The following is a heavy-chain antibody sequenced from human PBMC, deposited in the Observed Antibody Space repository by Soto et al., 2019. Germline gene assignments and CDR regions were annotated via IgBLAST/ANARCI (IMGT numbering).Heavy chain of an antibody. CDR2: IWYDGSNK. CDR1: GFTFSSYG. CDR3: ARDRLPGRGSFALRY. Sequence: QVQLVESGGGVVQPGRSLRLSCAASGFTFSSYGMHWVRQAPGKGLEWVAVIWYDGSNKYYADSVKGRFTISSDNSKNTLYLQMNSLRAEDTAVYYCARDRLPGRGSFALRYWGQGTLVTVSS. J-gene: IGHJ4*02. V-gene: IGHV3-33*01. D-gene: IGHD1-26*01.